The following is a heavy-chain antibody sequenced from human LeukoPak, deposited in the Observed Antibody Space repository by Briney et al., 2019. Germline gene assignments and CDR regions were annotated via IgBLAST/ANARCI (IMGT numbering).Heavy chain of an antibody. Sequence: AGGSPRLSCAASGFTFSSYAMSWVRQAPGKGLEWVSAISGSGGSTYYADSVKGRFTISRDNSKNTLYLQMNSLRAEDTAVYYCAKATRSSWYSGMDVWGKGTTVTVSS. CDR2: ISGSGGST. J-gene: IGHJ6*04. D-gene: IGHD6-13*01. CDR3: AKATRSSWYSGMDV. CDR1: GFTFSSYA. V-gene: IGHV3-23*01.